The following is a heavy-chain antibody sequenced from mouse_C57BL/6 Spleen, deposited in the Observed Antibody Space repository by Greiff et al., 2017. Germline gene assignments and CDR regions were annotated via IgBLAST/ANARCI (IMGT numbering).Heavy chain of an antibody. CDR2: ISSGSSTI. J-gene: IGHJ2*01. D-gene: IGHD2-4*01. Sequence: EVMLVESGGGLVKPGGSLKLSCAASGFTFSDYGMHWVRQAPEKGLEWVAYISSGSSTIYYADTVKGRFTISRDNAKNTLFLQMTSLRSEDTAMYYCARIYYEDDYFDYWGQGTTLTVSS. CDR3: ARIYYEDDYFDY. CDR1: GFTFSDYG. V-gene: IGHV5-17*01.